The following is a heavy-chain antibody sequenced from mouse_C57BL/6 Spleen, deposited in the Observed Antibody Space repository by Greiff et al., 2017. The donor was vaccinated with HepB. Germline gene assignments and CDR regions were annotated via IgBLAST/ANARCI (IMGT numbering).Heavy chain of an antibody. CDR3: ASHGNPWFAY. CDR2: ISSGSSTI. D-gene: IGHD2-1*01. V-gene: IGHV5-17*01. J-gene: IGHJ3*01. Sequence: EVKLVESGGGLVKPGGSLKLSCAASGFTFSDYGMHWVRQAPEKGLEWVAYISSGSSTIYYADTVKGRFTISRDNAKNTLFLQMTSLRSEDTAMYYCASHGNPWFAYWGQGTLVTVSA. CDR1: GFTFSDYG.